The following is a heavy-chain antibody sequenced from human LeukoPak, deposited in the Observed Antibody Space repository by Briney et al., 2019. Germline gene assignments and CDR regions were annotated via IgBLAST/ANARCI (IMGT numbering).Heavy chain of an antibody. Sequence: GGSLRLACAASGFTFSNYWMSWVRQAPGKGLEWVSAISGSGGSTYYADSVKGRFTISRDNSKNTLYLQMNSLRAEDTAVYYCATYCSSTSCRGEDYWGQGTLVTVSS. J-gene: IGHJ4*02. V-gene: IGHV3-23*01. CDR3: ATYCSSTSCRGEDY. CDR1: GFTFSNYW. D-gene: IGHD2-2*01. CDR2: ISGSGGST.